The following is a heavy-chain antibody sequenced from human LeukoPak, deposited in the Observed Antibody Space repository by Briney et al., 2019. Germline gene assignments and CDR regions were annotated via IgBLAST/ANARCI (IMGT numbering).Heavy chain of an antibody. CDR2: ISGSGGST. CDR3: AKGSDLWFGET. D-gene: IGHD3-10*01. J-gene: IGHJ4*02. V-gene: IGHV3-23*01. CDR1: GFTFSSYA. Sequence: PGGSLRLSCAASGFTFSSYAMSWVRQAPGEGLEWVSVISGSGGSTYYADSLKARFTISRDNSKNTVYLQMNSLRAEDTAVYYCAKGSDLWFGETWGQGTLVTVSS.